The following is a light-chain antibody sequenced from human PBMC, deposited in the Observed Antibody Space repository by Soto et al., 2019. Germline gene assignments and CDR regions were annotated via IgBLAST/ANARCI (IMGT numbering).Light chain of an antibody. V-gene: IGKV1-39*01. Sequence: DIQMTQSPSSLSASVGDRVTITCRASQSISSYLNWYQQKPGKAPKLLIYAASSLQSGVPSRFSGSGSGTDFTLTISSMHPEVYATYYCQQSYSTPPEDVYTFGLGTKLEIK. CDR3: QQSYSTPPEDVYT. CDR1: QSISSY. CDR2: AAS. J-gene: IGKJ2*01.